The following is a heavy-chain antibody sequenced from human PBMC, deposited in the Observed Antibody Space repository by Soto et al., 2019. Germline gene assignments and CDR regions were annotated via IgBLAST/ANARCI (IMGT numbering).Heavy chain of an antibody. J-gene: IGHJ4*02. V-gene: IGHV3-64D*06. CDR3: VKGNQLLCYYFDY. CDR1: GFSFSSCA. CDR2: ITSEGGRT. Sequence: PGGSLRLSCLASGFSFSSCAMHWVRQAPGKGLEYVSGITSEGGRTWHADSVQGRFTISRDNSKSTLYLQVSSLRVEDTAVYYCVKGNQLLCYYFDYWGQVTKVTVS. D-gene: IGHD3-10*02.